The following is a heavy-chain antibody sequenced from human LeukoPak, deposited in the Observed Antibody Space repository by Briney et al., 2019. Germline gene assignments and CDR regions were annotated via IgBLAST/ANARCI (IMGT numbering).Heavy chain of an antibody. CDR1: GFTVGSNY. Sequence: GGSLRLSCAASGFTVGSNYMSWVRQAPGKGLEWVSVIYSGGSTYYADSVKGRFTISRDNSKNTLYLQMNSLRAEDTAVYYCARAPSGPFDYWGQGTLVTVSS. D-gene: IGHD7-27*01. V-gene: IGHV3-66*02. CDR3: ARAPSGPFDY. J-gene: IGHJ4*02. CDR2: IYSGGST.